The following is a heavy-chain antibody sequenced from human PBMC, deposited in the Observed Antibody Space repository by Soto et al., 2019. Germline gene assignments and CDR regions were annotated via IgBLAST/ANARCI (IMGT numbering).Heavy chain of an antibody. Sequence: QVQLVQSGAEVKKPGSSVRVSCRSSGDTFSSYIVNWLRLAPGRGLEWMGRVIPVRTTTDYAQNFRGRVTISADRSTNTVYLDLRSLRSDDTAVYYCARRRYCGYDCYHKHYYGMDVWGQGSLVTVAS. CDR1: GDTFSSYI. CDR2: VIPVRTTT. V-gene: IGHV1-69*08. CDR3: ARRRYCGYDCYHKHYYGMDV. J-gene: IGHJ6*02. D-gene: IGHD2-21*02.